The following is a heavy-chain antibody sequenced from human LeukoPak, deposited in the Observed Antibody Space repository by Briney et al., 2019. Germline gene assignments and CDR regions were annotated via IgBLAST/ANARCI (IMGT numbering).Heavy chain of an antibody. V-gene: IGHV1-69*06. CDR1: GYTFTGYY. CDR2: IIPIFGTA. J-gene: IGHJ5*02. D-gene: IGHD3-22*01. CDR3: ARDGMYYYDSSGYYGWFDP. Sequence: GASVKVSCKASGYTFTGYYMHWVRQAPGQGLEWMGGIIPIFGTANYAQKFQGRVTITADKSTSTAYMELSSLRSEDTAVYYCARDGMYYYDSSGYYGWFDPWGQGTLVTVSS.